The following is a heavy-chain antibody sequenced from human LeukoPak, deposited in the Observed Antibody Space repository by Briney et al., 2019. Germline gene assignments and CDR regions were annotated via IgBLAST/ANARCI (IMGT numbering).Heavy chain of an antibody. Sequence: SETLSLTCTVSGGSISSSSYYWGWIRQPPGKGLEWIGSIYYSGSTYYNPSLKSRVTISVDTSKNQFSLKLSSVTAADTAVYYCARAGGGWDYYDSSGYYLRVGRQYYFDYWGQGTLVTVSS. J-gene: IGHJ4*02. CDR3: ARAGGGWDYYDSSGYYLRVGRQYYFDY. CDR1: GGSISSSSYY. V-gene: IGHV4-39*07. D-gene: IGHD3-22*01. CDR2: IYYSGST.